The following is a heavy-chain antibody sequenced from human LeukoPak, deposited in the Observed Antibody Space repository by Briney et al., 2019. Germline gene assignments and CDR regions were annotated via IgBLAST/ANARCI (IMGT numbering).Heavy chain of an antibody. CDR1: GFTFSNAW. CDR3: TTDLSELDDSGYYAKYFHH. J-gene: IGHJ1*01. CDR2: IKSKTDGGTI. Sequence: AGGSLRLSCAASGFTFSNAWMSWVRQAPGKGLEWVGRIKSKTDGGTIDYAAPVKGRFTISRDDSKDTLFLQMNSLKTEDTAVYYCTTDLSELDDSGYYAKYFHHWGQGTLVSVSS. D-gene: IGHD3-22*01. V-gene: IGHV3-15*01.